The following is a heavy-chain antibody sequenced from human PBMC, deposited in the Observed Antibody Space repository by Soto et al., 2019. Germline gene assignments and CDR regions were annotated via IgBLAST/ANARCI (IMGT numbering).Heavy chain of an antibody. D-gene: IGHD6-13*01. CDR1: GFTVSSNY. Sequence: EVQLVETGGGLIQPGGSLRLSCAASGFTVSSNYMSWVRQAPGKGLEWVSVIYSGGSTYYAHSVKGRFTISRDNSKNTVYLQMNSLRAEDTAVYYCAASDSSSVHSTVYYYYYGMDVWGQGTTVTVSS. V-gene: IGHV3-53*02. J-gene: IGHJ6*02. CDR3: AASDSSSVHSTVYYYYYGMDV. CDR2: IYSGGST.